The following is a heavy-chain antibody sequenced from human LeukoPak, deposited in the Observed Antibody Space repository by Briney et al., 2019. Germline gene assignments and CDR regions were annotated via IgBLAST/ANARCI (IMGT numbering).Heavy chain of an antibody. D-gene: IGHD6-13*01. J-gene: IGHJ4*02. CDR1: GLTFSSYA. CDR3: VKGKEAEAGRGFDY. V-gene: IGHV3-64D*06. CDR2: ISSNGGST. Sequence: PGGSLRLSCAASGLTFSSYAMHWVRQAPGKGLEYVSAISSNGGSTYYADSVKGRFTISRDNSKNTLYLQMSSLRAEDTAVYYCVKGKEAEAGRGFDYWGQGTLVTVSS.